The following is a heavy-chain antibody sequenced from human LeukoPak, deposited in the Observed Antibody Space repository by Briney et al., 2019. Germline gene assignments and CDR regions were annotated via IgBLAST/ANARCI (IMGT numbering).Heavy chain of an antibody. Sequence: PGGSLRLSCAASGFSFSDYTMHWVRQAPGKGLKCVSAISPSGDNTYYANSVKGRFFISRDDSKKTLYLQMGSLSAGDMGVYYCAREHSGGNDYWGQGTLVTVSS. CDR2: ISPSGDNT. CDR1: GFSFSDYT. D-gene: IGHD4-23*01. J-gene: IGHJ4*02. V-gene: IGHV3-64*01. CDR3: AREHSGGNDY.